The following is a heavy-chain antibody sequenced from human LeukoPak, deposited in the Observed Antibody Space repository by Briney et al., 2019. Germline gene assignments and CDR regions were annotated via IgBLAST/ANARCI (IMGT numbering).Heavy chain of an antibody. J-gene: IGHJ4*02. V-gene: IGHV4-59*01. Sequence: SETLSLACTVSGGSTSSYYWSWIRQPPGKGLEWIGYIYYSGTTNYNPSLKSRVTISVDTSKNQSSLKLTSVTAADTAVYYCARGVVVVAATQDFDYWGQGTLVTVSS. D-gene: IGHD2-15*01. CDR3: ARGVVVVAATQDFDY. CDR2: IYYSGTT. CDR1: GGSTSSYY.